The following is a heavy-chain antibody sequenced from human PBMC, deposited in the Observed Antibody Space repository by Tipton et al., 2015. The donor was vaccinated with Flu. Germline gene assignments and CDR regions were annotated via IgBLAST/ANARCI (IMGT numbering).Heavy chain of an antibody. CDR2: IYTTGST. D-gene: IGHD3-10*01. CDR1: GGSISSSSYY. J-gene: IGHJ4*02. Sequence: TLSLTCTVSGGSISSSSYYWGWIRQPPGKGLEWIGRIYTTGSTNYNPSLKSRVTISADTSKNKFSLELRSVTAADTAVYYCARIYYYGSGDYYLDSWGQGTLVTVSS. CDR3: ARIYYYGSGDYYLDS. V-gene: IGHV4-61*02.